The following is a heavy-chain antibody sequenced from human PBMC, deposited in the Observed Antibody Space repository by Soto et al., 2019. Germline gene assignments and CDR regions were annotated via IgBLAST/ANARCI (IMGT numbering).Heavy chain of an antibody. Sequence: SETLSLTCTVSGGSVSSGSYYWSWIRQPPGKGLEWIGYIYYSGSTNYNPSLKSRVTISVDTSKNQFSLKLSSVTAADTAVYYCARSPLANYYDSSGYYYYYGMDVWGQGTTVTVSS. CDR2: IYYSGST. V-gene: IGHV4-61*01. D-gene: IGHD3-22*01. CDR1: GGSVSSGSYY. CDR3: ARSPLANYYDSSGYYYYYGMDV. J-gene: IGHJ6*02.